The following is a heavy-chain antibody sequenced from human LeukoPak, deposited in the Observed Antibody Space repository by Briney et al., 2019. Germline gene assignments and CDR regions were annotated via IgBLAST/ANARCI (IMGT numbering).Heavy chain of an antibody. CDR3: ARDGWFGELLFSARLDAFDI. V-gene: IGHV3-21*01. Sequence: PGGSLRLSCAASGFTFSSYSMNWVRQAPGKGLEWVSSISSSSSYIYYADSVKGRFTISRDNAKNSLYLQMNSLRAEDTAVYYCARDGWFGELLFSARLDAFDIWGQGTMVTVSS. J-gene: IGHJ3*02. CDR1: GFTFSSYS. CDR2: ISSSSSYI. D-gene: IGHD3-10*01.